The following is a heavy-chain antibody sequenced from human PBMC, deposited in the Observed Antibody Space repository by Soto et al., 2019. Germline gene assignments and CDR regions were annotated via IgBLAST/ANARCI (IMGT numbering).Heavy chain of an antibody. J-gene: IGHJ4*02. CDR3: ARGRWLRSSFDY. V-gene: IGHV4-34*01. CDR2: INHSGST. Sequence: QVQLQQWGAGLLKPSETLSLTCAVYGGSFSGYYWSWIRQPPGKGLEWIGEINHSGSTNYNPSLKRRVTISVDPSENQFSLKLSSVTAADTAVYYCARGRWLRSSFDYWGQGTLVTVSS. CDR1: GGSFSGYY. D-gene: IGHD5-12*01.